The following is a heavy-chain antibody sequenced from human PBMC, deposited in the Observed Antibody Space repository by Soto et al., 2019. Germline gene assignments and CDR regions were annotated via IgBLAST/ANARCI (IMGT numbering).Heavy chain of an antibody. D-gene: IGHD2-2*01. CDR1: GYTFNSYD. CDR3: ARGVRYQLPKKGDDYYYYMDV. V-gene: IGHV1-8*01. Sequence: QVQLVQSGAEVKKPGASVEVSCKASGYTFNSYDIHWVRQATGQGREWMGWMKPNSGNTGSAQKFQGRVTMTRNNSISTAYMELSSLRSEEPAVNYCARGVRYQLPKKGDDYYYYMDVWGKGTTVTVSS. CDR2: MKPNSGNT. J-gene: IGHJ6*03.